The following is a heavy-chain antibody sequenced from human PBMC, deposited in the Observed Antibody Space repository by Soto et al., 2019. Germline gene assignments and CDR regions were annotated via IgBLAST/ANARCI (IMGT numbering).Heavy chain of an antibody. Sequence: ASVKVSCKASGFTFTSSAVQWVRQARGQRLEWIGWIVVGSGNTNYAQKLQERVTITRDMSTSTAYMELSSLRSEDTAVYYCAADHLVAATLDYWGQGTLVTVSS. V-gene: IGHV1-58*01. CDR1: GFTFTSSA. CDR2: IVVGSGNT. CDR3: AADHLVAATLDY. D-gene: IGHD5-12*01. J-gene: IGHJ4*02.